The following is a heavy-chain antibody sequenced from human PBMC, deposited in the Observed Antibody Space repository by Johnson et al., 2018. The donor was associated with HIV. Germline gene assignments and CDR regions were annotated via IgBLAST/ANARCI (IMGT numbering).Heavy chain of an antibody. J-gene: IGHJ3*02. V-gene: IGHV3-15*01. D-gene: IGHD3-10*01. CDR1: GFTFTNAW. Sequence: VQLVESGGGLVKPGGSLRLSCAASGFTFTNAWMNWVRQAPGKGLEWVGRIKSKTDDGTTDYAAPVKGRFTISRDDSQNTLYLQMNSLKTEDTAVYYCAKDCYGSGGYYTRDAFDIWGQGTMVTVSS. CDR3: AKDCYGSGGYYTRDAFDI. CDR2: IKSKTDDGTT.